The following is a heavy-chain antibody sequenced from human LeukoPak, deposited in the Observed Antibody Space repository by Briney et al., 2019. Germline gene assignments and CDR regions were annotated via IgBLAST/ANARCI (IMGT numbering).Heavy chain of an antibody. CDR1: GFTVSSNY. J-gene: IGHJ4*02. Sequence: GGSLRLSCAASGFTVSSNYMSWVRQAPGKGLEWVSVIYSGGSTYYADSVKGRFTISRDNSKNTLYLQMNSLTAEDTAVYYCARAAAGISFDYWGQGTLVTVSS. V-gene: IGHV3-53*01. CDR2: IYSGGST. CDR3: ARAAAGISFDY. D-gene: IGHD6-13*01.